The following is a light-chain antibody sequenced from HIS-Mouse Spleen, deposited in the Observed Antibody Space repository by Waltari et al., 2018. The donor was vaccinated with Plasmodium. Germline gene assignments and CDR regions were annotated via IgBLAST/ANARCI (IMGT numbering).Light chain of an antibody. J-gene: IGLJ1*01. CDR3: SSYTSSSTLYV. CDR1: SSDVGGYNY. V-gene: IGLV2-14*01. CDR2: EVS. Sequence: QSALTQPASVSGSPGQSITISCTGTSSDVGGYNYVSWYQQHPGKAPKLMIYEVSNRPLGVSNRFSGSKSGNTASLTISVLQAEDEADYYCSSYTSSSTLYVFGTGTKVTVL.